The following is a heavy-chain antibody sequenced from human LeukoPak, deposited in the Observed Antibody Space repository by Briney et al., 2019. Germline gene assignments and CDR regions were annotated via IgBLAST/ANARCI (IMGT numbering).Heavy chain of an antibody. D-gene: IGHD6-13*01. CDR1: GFTLSSYW. Sequence: GGSLRLSCAASGFTLSSYWMSWVRQAPGKGLEWVANIKQDGSEKYYVDSVKGRFTISRDNAKNSLYLQMNSLRAEDTAVYYCARDSIAAAVDYYYYGMDVWGQGTTVTVSS. CDR3: ARDSIAAAVDYYYYGMDV. CDR2: IKQDGSEK. J-gene: IGHJ6*02. V-gene: IGHV3-7*01.